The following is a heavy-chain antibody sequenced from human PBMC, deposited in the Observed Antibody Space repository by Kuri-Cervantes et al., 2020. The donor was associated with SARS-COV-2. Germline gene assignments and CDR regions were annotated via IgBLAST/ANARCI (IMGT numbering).Heavy chain of an antibody. D-gene: IGHD2-2*01. CDR3: AREAVVPAAVFDY. J-gene: IGHJ4*02. CDR2: MSYDGNNK. CDR1: GFTFTSHA. Sequence: GGSLRLSCAVSGFTFTSHAMHWVRQAPGSGLEWVALMSYDGNNKFYADSVKGRFTISRDNSKNTLYLQMNSLRAEDTAVYYCAREAVVPAAVFDYWGQGTLVTVSS. V-gene: IGHV3-30*03.